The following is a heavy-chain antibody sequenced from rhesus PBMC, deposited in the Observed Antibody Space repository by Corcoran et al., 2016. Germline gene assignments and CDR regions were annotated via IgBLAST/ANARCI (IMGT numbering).Heavy chain of an antibody. Sequence: QVQLQESGPGLVKPSETLSLTCAVSGGSISSSNCWSWIRQPPGKGLGWIGGICSKTGSTNYNPSLKNRVTISKDTSKNQLSLKLRSVTAADTAVYYGVRLWSWGQGVLVTVSS. V-gene: IGHV4-65*02. CDR3: VRLWS. J-gene: IGHJ4*01. CDR2: ICSKTGST. CDR1: GGSISSSNC. D-gene: IGHD3-3*01.